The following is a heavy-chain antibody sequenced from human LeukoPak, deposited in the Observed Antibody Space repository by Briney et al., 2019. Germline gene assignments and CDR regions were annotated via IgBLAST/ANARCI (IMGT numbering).Heavy chain of an antibody. D-gene: IGHD1-26*01. Sequence: SGPTLLQPTRTLTLTRTFSGFSLPTARVGSTGVGVTCVRQPPGKTLEWLARIYWNDGKHYNPSLKTRLTITKDTSKNQVILTMTNMDPVDTATYYCAHDRMGIGFDPWGQGTLVTVSS. V-gene: IGHV2-5*01. CDR1: GFSLPTARVGSTGVG. CDR3: AHDRMGIGFDP. CDR2: IYWNDGK. J-gene: IGHJ5*02.